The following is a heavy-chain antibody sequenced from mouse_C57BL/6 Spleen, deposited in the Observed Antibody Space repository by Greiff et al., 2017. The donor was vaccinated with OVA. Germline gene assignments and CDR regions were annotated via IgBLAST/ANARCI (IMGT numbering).Heavy chain of an antibody. CDR3: ALPYYYGSSGYYFDY. J-gene: IGHJ2*01. CDR1: GYAFSSYW. V-gene: IGHV1-80*01. D-gene: IGHD1-1*01. Sequence: QVQLQQSGAELVKPGASVKISCKASGYAFSSYWMNWVKQRPGKGLEWIGQIYPGDGDTNYNGKFKGKATLTADKSSSTAYMQLSSLTSEDSAVYFCALPYYYGSSGYYFDYWGQGTTLTVSS. CDR2: IYPGDGDT.